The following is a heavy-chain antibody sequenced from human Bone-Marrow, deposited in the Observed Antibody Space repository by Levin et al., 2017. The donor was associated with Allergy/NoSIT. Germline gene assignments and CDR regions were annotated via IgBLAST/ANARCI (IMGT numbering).Heavy chain of an antibody. J-gene: IGHJ4*02. V-gene: IGHV3-23*01. CDR1: GFIFTSYV. D-gene: IGHD2-2*01. CDR3: AKERGATSSAAGH. CDR2: ISGSGDST. Sequence: GESLKISCAASGFIFTSYVVTWVRQAPGKGLEWVSSISGSGDSTYYADSVRGRFTISRDNSKNTLYLQMNSLRAEDTAVYYCAKERGATSSAAGHWGQGTLVTVSS.